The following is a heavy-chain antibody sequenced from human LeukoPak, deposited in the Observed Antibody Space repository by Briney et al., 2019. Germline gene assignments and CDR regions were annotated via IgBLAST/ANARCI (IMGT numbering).Heavy chain of an antibody. D-gene: IGHD6-13*01. CDR1: GFTVSSNY. V-gene: IGHV3-53*01. J-gene: IGHJ4*02. CDR2: IYSGGST. CDR3: AKESALYSRDFDY. Sequence: GGSLRLSCAASGFTVSSNYMSWVRQAPGKGLEWVSVIYSGGSTYYADSVKGRFTISRDNSKNTLYLQMNSLRAEDTAVYYCAKESALYSRDFDYWGQGTLVTVSS.